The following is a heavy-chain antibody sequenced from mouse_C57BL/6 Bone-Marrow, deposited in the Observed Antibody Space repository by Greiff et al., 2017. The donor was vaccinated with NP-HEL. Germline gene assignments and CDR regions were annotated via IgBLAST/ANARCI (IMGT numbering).Heavy chain of an antibody. Sequence: EVKLMESGGGLVKPGGSLKLSCAASGFTFSSYAMSWVRQTPEKRLEWVATISDGGSYTYYPDNVKGRFTISRDNAKNNLYLQMSHLKSEDTAMYYCARSYDGYLPSDYWGQGTTLTVSS. CDR3: ARSYDGYLPSDY. CDR2: ISDGGSYT. J-gene: IGHJ2*01. CDR1: GFTFSSYA. D-gene: IGHD2-3*01. V-gene: IGHV5-4*03.